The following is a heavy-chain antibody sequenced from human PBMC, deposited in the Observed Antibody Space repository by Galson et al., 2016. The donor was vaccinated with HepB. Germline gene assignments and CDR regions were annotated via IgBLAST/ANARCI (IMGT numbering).Heavy chain of an antibody. V-gene: IGHV3-21*06. CDR3: AREIGYVRFGYHYGMDV. D-gene: IGHD3-10*01. Sequence: SLRLSCAASGFSFSNSGMSWVRQAPGRGLEWVSGITRSGDATHYADFVKGRFTISRDNAKNSLYLHMNSLGAEDTAMYYCAREIGYVRFGYHYGMDVWGQGTTVTVSS. CDR2: ITRSGDAT. CDR1: GFSFSNSG. J-gene: IGHJ6*02.